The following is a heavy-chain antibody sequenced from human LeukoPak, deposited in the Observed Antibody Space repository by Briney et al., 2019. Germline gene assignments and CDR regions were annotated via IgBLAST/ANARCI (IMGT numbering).Heavy chain of an antibody. V-gene: IGHV4-34*01. Sequence: PSETLSLTXAVYGGSFSNFYWSWFRQPPGRGLEWIGEINHDGSTKYNPSLKSRVTISVDTSKNQFSLKLSSVTTADTAVYYCARAGVGSYSFLEAFDIWGQGTMVTVSS. CDR2: INHDGST. D-gene: IGHD1-26*01. CDR1: GGSFSNFY. CDR3: ARAGVGSYSFLEAFDI. J-gene: IGHJ3*02.